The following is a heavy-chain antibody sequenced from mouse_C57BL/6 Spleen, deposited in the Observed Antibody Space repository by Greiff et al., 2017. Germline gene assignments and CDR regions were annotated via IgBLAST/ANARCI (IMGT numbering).Heavy chain of an antibody. J-gene: IGHJ4*01. CDR3: ARSGRGYAMDY. CDR1: GFTFSSYG. D-gene: IGHD3-1*01. Sequence: EVKLMESGGDLVKPGGSLKLSSAASGFTFSSYGMSWVRQTPDKRLEWVATISSGGSYTYYPDSVKGRFTISRDNAKNTLYLQMSSLKSEDTAMYYCARSGRGYAMDYWGQGTSVTVSS. V-gene: IGHV5-6*01. CDR2: ISSGGSYT.